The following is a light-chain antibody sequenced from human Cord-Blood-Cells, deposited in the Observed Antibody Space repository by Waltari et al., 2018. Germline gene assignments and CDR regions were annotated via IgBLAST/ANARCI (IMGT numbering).Light chain of an antibody. J-gene: IGLJ3*02. Sequence: QSALTQPASVSGSPGQSITISCTGTSSDAGRYNLVSWYQQHPGKAPKLMIYEGSKRPSGVFNRFSGSKSGNTASLTISGLQAEDEADYYCCSYAGSSTPVFGGETKLTVL. CDR3: CSYAGSSTPV. V-gene: IGLV2-23*01. CDR1: SSDAGRYNL. CDR2: EGS.